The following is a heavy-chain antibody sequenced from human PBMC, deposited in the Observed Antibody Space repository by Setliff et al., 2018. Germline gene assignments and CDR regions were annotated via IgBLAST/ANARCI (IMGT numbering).Heavy chain of an antibody. CDR2: IYYSGST. V-gene: IGHV4-39*01. CDR1: GCSVSSSSYY. J-gene: IGHJ4*02. CDR3: ARRYGGYDNKDY. Sequence: PSETLSLTCTVSGCSVSSSSYYWGWIRQPPGKGLEWIGSIYYSGSTYYNPSLKSRVTISVDTSKNQFSLKLSSVTAADTAVYYCARRYGGYDNKDYWGQRTLVTVSS. D-gene: IGHD4-17*01.